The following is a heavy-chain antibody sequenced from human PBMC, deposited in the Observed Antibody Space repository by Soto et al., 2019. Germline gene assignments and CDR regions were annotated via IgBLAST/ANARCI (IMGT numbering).Heavy chain of an antibody. Sequence: GGSLRLSCAASGFTFSSYSMNWVRQAPGKGLEWVSSISSSSSYIYYADPVKGRFTISRDNAKNSLYLQMNSLRAEDTAVYYCARGRGAAGTDSVQYYGMDVWGQGTTVTVSS. J-gene: IGHJ6*02. V-gene: IGHV3-21*01. CDR2: ISSSSSYI. CDR3: ARGRGAAGTDSVQYYGMDV. CDR1: GFTFSSYS. D-gene: IGHD6-13*01.